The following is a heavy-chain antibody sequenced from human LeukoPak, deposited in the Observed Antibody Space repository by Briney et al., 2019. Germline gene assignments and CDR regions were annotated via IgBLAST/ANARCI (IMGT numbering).Heavy chain of an antibody. D-gene: IGHD3-3*01. CDR2: ISGSGGST. J-gene: IGHJ4*02. Sequence: QAGGSLRLSCAASGFTFSTYNMNWLRQAPGKGLEWVSAISGSGGSTYYADYVKGRFTISRDNSKNTLYLQMNSLRAEDTAVYYCAKSGGEYYDFWSGYAPIDYWGQGTLVTVSS. V-gene: IGHV3-23*01. CDR3: AKSGGEYYDFWSGYAPIDY. CDR1: GFTFSTYN.